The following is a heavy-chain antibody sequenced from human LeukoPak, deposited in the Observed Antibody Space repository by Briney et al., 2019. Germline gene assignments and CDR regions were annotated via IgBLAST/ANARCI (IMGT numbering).Heavy chain of an antibody. CDR3: ARVFNYGDFDY. J-gene: IGHJ4*02. V-gene: IGHV4-59*08. Sequence: PLETLSLTCSVSVDPISIYYWSWIPQPPGKGVEWIGYIYYSGSTNYTPSLKSRVTISVDTSKNQFALKLSSVTAADTAVYYCARVFNYGDFDYWGQGTLVTVSS. CDR1: VDPISIYY. D-gene: IGHD4-17*01. CDR2: IYYSGST.